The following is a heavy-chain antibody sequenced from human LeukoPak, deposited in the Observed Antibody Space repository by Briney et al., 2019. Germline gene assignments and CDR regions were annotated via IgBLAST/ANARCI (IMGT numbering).Heavy chain of an antibody. J-gene: IGHJ6*03. CDR3: ARIKWGDYYYYMDV. CDR2: ISSSSSYI. D-gene: IGHD3-16*01. V-gene: IGHV3-21*01. CDR1: RFTFSSYS. Sequence: GGSLRLSCAASRFTFSSYSMNWVRQAPGKGLEWVSSISSSSSYIYYADSVKGRFTISRDNAKNSLYLQMNSLRAEDTAVYYCARIKWGDYYYYMDVWGKGTTVTVSS.